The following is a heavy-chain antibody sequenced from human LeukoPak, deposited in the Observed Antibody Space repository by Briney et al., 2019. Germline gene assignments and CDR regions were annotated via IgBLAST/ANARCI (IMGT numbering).Heavy chain of an antibody. CDR1: GFTFSAYA. V-gene: IGHV3-7*04. Sequence: QPGGSLRLSCEASGFTFSAYAMTWVRQAPGKGLEWVANIKQDGTQNYYVDSVKGRFTIPRDNAKNSLYLQMNSLRAEETAVYYCARLRPYSSSWYAYYGMDVWGQGTTVTVSS. CDR2: IKQDGTQN. CDR3: ARLRPYSSSWYAYYGMDV. J-gene: IGHJ6*02. D-gene: IGHD6-13*01.